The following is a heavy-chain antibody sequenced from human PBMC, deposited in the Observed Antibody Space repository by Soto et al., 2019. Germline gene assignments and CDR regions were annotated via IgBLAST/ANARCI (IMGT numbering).Heavy chain of an antibody. D-gene: IGHD3-3*01. V-gene: IGHV1-24*01. Sequence: ASVKVSCKVSGYTLTELSMHWVRQAPGKGLEWMGGFDPEDGETIYAQKFQGRVTMTEDTSTDTAYMGLSSLRSEDTAVYYCATAPLRFLEPFPPAFDYWGQGTLVTVSS. CDR2: FDPEDGET. J-gene: IGHJ4*02. CDR3: ATAPLRFLEPFPPAFDY. CDR1: GYTLTELS.